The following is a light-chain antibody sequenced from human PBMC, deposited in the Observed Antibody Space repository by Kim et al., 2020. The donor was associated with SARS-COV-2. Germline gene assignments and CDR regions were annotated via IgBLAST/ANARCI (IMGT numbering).Light chain of an antibody. J-gene: IGLJ1*01. CDR1: SLRSYY. CDR2: GKN. V-gene: IGLV3-19*01. CDR3: NSRDSSGNHV. Sequence: SSELTQDPAVSVALGQTVRITCQGDSLRSYYASWYQQKPGQAPVLVIYGKNNRPSGIPDRFSGSSSGNTASLTITGAQAEDEAYYYCNSRDSSGNHVFGT.